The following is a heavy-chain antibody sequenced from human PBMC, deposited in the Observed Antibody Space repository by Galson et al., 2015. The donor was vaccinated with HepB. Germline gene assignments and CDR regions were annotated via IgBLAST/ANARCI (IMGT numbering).Heavy chain of an antibody. J-gene: IGHJ5*02. Sequence: SVKVSCKASGGTFSSYAISWVRQAPGQGLEWMGGIIPIFGTANYAQKLQGRVTTTTDTSTSTAYMELRSLRSDDTAVYYCARVVVVAATGQNWFDPWGQGTLVTVSS. V-gene: IGHV1-69*05. CDR3: ARVVVVAATGQNWFDP. CDR2: IIPIFGTA. CDR1: GGTFSSYA. D-gene: IGHD2-15*01.